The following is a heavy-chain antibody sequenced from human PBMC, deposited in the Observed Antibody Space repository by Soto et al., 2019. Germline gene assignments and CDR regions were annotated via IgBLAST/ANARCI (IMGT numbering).Heavy chain of an antibody. Sequence: PGESLKISCTGSGYSFTSYWIGWVRQMPGKGLEWMGIIYPGDSDTRYSPSFQGQVTISADKSRNTLYLQMNSLRVEDTAVYYCAKDNSVITLVRGVNNIDFWGQGTLVTVSS. CDR2: IYPGDSDT. V-gene: IGHV5-51*01. CDR3: AKDNSVITLVRGVNNIDF. D-gene: IGHD3-10*01. J-gene: IGHJ4*02. CDR1: GYSFTSYW.